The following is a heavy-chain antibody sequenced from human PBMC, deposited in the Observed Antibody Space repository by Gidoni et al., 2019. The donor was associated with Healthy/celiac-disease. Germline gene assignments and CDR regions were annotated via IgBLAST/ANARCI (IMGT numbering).Heavy chain of an antibody. D-gene: IGHD5-12*01. Sequence: EVQLVQSGAEVTTPGESLKISCKGSGYIFTSYWIGWVRQMPGKGLEWMGIIYPGDSDTRYSPSFQGQVTISADKSISTAYLQWSSLKASDTAMYYCARTPQAGYDYSLDWGQGTLVTVSS. J-gene: IGHJ4*02. CDR1: GYIFTSYW. CDR3: ARTPQAGYDYSLD. CDR2: IYPGDSDT. V-gene: IGHV5-51*03.